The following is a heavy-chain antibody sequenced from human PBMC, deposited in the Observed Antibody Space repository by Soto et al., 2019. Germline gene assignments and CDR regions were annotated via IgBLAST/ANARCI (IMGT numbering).Heavy chain of an antibody. CDR2: SYYNGDT. CDR1: GDSVSSTSFY. D-gene: IGHD3-3*01. Sequence: SETLYLTCTVSGDSVSSTSFYRRWVLQPPGKGLEWMVYSYYNGDTNYNPSLKSRVTISLDTSQNQFSLKLTSVTAADTAVYYCAREGGVLRLSNWFDSWGQGIEVTVSS. CDR3: AREGGVLRLSNWFDS. V-gene: IGHV4-61*01. J-gene: IGHJ5*01.